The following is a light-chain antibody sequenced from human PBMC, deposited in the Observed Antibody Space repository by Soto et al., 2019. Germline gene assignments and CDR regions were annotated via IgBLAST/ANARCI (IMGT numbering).Light chain of an antibody. J-gene: IGKJ5*01. CDR1: QDISSW. CDR3: QEATRIPIT. Sequence: IQMTQSPASVSASIGDTVTITCRASQDISSWLAWYQQKPGKPPYLLIYGASVLQSGVPSRFSGSGSGTDFTLTISSLQAGDFGTYYCQEATRIPITFGQGTRLEI. V-gene: IGKV1-12*01. CDR2: GAS.